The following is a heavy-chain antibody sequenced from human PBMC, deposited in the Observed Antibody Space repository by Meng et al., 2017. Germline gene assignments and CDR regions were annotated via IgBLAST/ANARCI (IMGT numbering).Heavy chain of an antibody. J-gene: IGHJ4*02. Sequence: VQVQQWGAGLLKPSETLSLTCAVYGGSFSGYYWSWIRQPPGKGLEWIGEINHSGSTNYNPSLKSRVTISVDTSKNQFSLKLSSVTAADTAVYYCARVRYYYDSSGYYATSYYFDYWGQGTLVTVSS. CDR2: INHSGST. V-gene: IGHV4-34*01. D-gene: IGHD3-22*01. CDR3: ARVRYYYDSSGYYATSYYFDY. CDR1: GGSFSGYY.